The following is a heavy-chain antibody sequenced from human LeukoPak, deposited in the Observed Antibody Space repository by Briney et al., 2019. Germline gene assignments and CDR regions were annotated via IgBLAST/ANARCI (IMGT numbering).Heavy chain of an antibody. CDR3: AKDSGARYSSSWAKYYYYYYGMDV. D-gene: IGHD6-13*01. V-gene: IGHV3-30*07. Sequence: GRSLRLSCAASGFAFNNYAMHWVRQAPGKGLEWVAVISYDGSKKYYADSVKGRFTISRDNSKNTLYLQMNSLRAEDTAVYYCAKDSGARYSSSWAKYYYYYYGMDVWGQGTTVTVSS. J-gene: IGHJ6*02. CDR1: GFAFNNYA. CDR2: ISYDGSKK.